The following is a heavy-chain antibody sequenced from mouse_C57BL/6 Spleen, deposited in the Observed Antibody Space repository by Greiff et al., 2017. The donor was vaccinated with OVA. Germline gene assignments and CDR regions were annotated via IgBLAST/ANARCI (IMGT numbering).Heavy chain of an antibody. D-gene: IGHD1-1*01. CDR2: INPYNGGT. CDR3: ARGEASTVEGNFDY. Sequence: EVQLQQSGPVLVKPGASVKMSCKASGYTFTDYYMNWVKQSHGKSLEWIGVINPYNGGTSYNQKFKGKATLTVDKSSSTAYMELNSLTSEDSAVYYCARGEASTVEGNFDYWGQGTTLTVSS. J-gene: IGHJ2*01. V-gene: IGHV1-19*01. CDR1: GYTFTDYY.